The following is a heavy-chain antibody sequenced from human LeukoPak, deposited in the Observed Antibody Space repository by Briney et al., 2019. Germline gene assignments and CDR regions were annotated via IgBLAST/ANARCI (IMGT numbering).Heavy chain of an antibody. CDR2: INPSGGST. V-gene: IGHV1-46*01. J-gene: IGHJ3*02. CDR1: GYNFISYY. D-gene: IGHD3-16*01. CDR3: ARVGVFGPFDI. Sequence: ASVKVSCKASGYNFISYYMHWVRQAPGQGLEWMGIINPSGGSTTYAQKFQGRVTMTRDTSTSTVYMELSSPRSEDTAVYYCARVGVFGPFDIWGQGTMVTVSS.